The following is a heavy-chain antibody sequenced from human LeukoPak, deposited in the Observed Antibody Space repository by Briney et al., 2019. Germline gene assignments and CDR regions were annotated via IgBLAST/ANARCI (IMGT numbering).Heavy chain of an antibody. CDR1: GYTFTSYY. V-gene: IGHV1-46*01. J-gene: IGHJ5*02. Sequence: EASVKVSCKASGYTFTSYYMHWVRQAPGQGLEWMGIINPSGGSTSYAQKFQGRVTMTRDTSTSTVYMELSSLRSEDTAVYYCARDQEELWFGSNWFDPWGQGTLVTVSS. D-gene: IGHD3-10*01. CDR3: ARDQEELWFGSNWFDP. CDR2: INPSGGST.